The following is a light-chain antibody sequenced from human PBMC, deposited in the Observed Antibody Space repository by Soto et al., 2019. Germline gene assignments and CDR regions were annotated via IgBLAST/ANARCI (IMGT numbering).Light chain of an antibody. CDR3: MQALQTPV. J-gene: IGKJ2*01. Sequence: DIVMTQSPLSLPVTPGEPASISCRSSQSLLHRNGYNYLDWYLQKPGQSPQLLIYLGSNRASGVSDRFSGSGSGTDFTLKISRVEAEDVGVYYCMQALQTPVFGQGTKLEIK. CDR1: QSLLHRNGYNY. CDR2: LGS. V-gene: IGKV2-28*01.